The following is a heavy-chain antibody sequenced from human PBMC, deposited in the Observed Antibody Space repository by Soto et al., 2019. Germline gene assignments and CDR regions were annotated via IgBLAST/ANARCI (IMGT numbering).Heavy chain of an antibody. Sequence: SETRWRTGTVSGGTVSGGRYCGSWLRQPPGKGLEWIGYIYYSGSTNYNPSLRSRVTISVDTSKNQFSLKLSSVTAADTAVYYCARSGSGSYYFGYYGMDVWGQGTTVTVS. V-gene: IGHV4-61*01. J-gene: IGHJ6*02. D-gene: IGHD3-10*01. CDR1: GGTVSGGRYC. CDR3: ARSGSGSYYFGYYGMDV. CDR2: IYYSGST.